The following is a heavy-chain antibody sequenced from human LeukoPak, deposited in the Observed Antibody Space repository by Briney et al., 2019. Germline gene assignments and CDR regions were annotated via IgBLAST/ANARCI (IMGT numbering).Heavy chain of an antibody. Sequence: SGGSLRLSCAASGFTFSTYSMNWVRQAPGKGLEWVSYISSSGSTIYYADSVKGRFTISRDNAKNSLYLQMNSLRAEDTAVYYCAKIQSCIVGATDLFDYWGQGTLVTVSS. V-gene: IGHV3-48*04. J-gene: IGHJ4*02. CDR1: GFTFSTYS. CDR3: AKIQSCIVGATDLFDY. CDR2: ISSSGSTI. D-gene: IGHD1-26*01.